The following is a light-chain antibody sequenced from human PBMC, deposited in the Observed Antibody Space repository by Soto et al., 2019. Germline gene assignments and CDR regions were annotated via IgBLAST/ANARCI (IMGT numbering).Light chain of an antibody. CDR3: CSYAGGASVV. V-gene: IGLV2-23*01. CDR1: SSDIGRYNL. Sequence: QSALTQPASVSGSPGQSISISCTGTSSDIGRYNLVSWYQRHPDKAPKLIIYEDIERPSGVSDRFSGSKSGNTASLTISGLQTEDEADYYCCSYAGGASVVFGGGTKLTVL. J-gene: IGLJ2*01. CDR2: EDI.